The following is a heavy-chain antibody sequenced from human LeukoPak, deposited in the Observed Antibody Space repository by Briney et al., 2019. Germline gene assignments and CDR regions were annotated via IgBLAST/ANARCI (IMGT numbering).Heavy chain of an antibody. V-gene: IGHV4-4*07. CDR1: GGSISSYY. Sequence: SETLSLTCTASGGSISSYYWSWIRQPAGKGLEGIGRIYTSGSTDYNPSLKSRVTMSIDTSKNQFSLKLSSVTAADTAVYYCARGIAAADTRPFDYWGQGTLVTVSS. J-gene: IGHJ4*02. CDR3: ARGIAAADTRPFDY. D-gene: IGHD6-13*01. CDR2: IYTSGST.